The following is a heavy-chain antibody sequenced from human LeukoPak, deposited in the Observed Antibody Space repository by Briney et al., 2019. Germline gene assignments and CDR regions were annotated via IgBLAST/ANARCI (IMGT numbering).Heavy chain of an antibody. Sequence: ASVKVSCKASGYTFTSYGMSWVRQAPGQGLEWMGWISAYNGNTNYAQKLQGRVTMTTDTATSTAYMELRSLRSDDTAVYYCARGLGYRTNGVCFLDYWGQGTLVTVSS. J-gene: IGHJ4*02. CDR3: ARGLGYRTNGVCFLDY. D-gene: IGHD2-8*01. CDR2: ISAYNGNT. V-gene: IGHV1-18*01. CDR1: GYTFTSYG.